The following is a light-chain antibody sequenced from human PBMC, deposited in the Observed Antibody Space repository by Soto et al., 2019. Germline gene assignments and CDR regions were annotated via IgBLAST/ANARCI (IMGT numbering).Light chain of an antibody. Sequence: DIQMTQSPSSLSASVGDRVTITCRASQSISTYLHWYQQKPGKAPNLLIYAASTLQSGLPSRFSGSGSGTDFTLTISSLQPEDFATYFCQHGYSTPLTFGGGTKVAIK. J-gene: IGKJ4*01. V-gene: IGKV1-39*01. CDR3: QHGYSTPLT. CDR2: AAS. CDR1: QSISTY.